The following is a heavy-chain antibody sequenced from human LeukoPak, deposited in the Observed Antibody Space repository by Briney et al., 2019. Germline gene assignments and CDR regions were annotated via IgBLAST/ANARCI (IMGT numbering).Heavy chain of an antibody. CDR1: GFTFNIAW. J-gene: IGHJ4*02. CDR3: AKDVGVVPVFDY. Sequence: GGSLRLSCAATGFTFNIAWMSWVRQAPGKGLEWVSAISGSGGSTYYADSVKGRFTISRDNSKNTLYLQMNSLRAEDTAVYYCAKDVGVVPVFDYWGQGTLVTVSS. D-gene: IGHD3-3*01. CDR2: ISGSGGST. V-gene: IGHV3-23*01.